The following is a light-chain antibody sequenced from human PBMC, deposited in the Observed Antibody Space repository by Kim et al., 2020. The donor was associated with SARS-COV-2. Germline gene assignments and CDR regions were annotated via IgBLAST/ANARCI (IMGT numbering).Light chain of an antibody. J-gene: IGLJ2*01. CDR3: SSYAGSNNLV. V-gene: IGLV2-8*01. Sequence: GQSVTISCPGTSVDVGGYNYVSWYQQHPGKAPKRMIYEVSKRPSGVPDRFSGSKSGNTASLTVSGLQAEDEADYYCSSYAGSNNLVFGGGTQLTVL. CDR1: SVDVGGYNY. CDR2: EVS.